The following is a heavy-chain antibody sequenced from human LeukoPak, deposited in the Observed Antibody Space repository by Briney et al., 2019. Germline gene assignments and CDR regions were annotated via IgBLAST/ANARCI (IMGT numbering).Heavy chain of an antibody. D-gene: IGHD2-8*01. V-gene: IGHV3-23*01. Sequence: GGSLRLSCAASTFTFSSFAMSWVRQAPGKGLEWLATISHYGDNTYYADSVKGRFIISRDNSKNTLYLQVDSLRAEDTALYYCAKEGGGCIYGVCYFDAFDMWGQGTMVTVSS. CDR2: ISHYGDNT. J-gene: IGHJ3*02. CDR1: TFTFSSFA. CDR3: AKEGGGCIYGVCYFDAFDM.